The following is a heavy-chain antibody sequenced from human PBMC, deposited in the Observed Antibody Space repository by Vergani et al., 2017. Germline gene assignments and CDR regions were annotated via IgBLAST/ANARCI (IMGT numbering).Heavy chain of an antibody. CDR2: ISAYNGNT. D-gene: IGHD4-23*01. V-gene: IGHV1-18*01. J-gene: IGHJ6*02. Sequence: QVQLVQSGAEVKKPGASVKVSCKASGYTFTSYGISWVRQAPGQGLEWMGWISAYNGNTNYAQKLQGRVTMTTDTSTSTAYMELRSLRSDDTAVYYCAREGFNRGTTVVTDSYYYYYGMDVWGQGTTVTVSS. CDR3: AREGFNRGTTVVTDSYYYYYGMDV. CDR1: GYTFTSYG.